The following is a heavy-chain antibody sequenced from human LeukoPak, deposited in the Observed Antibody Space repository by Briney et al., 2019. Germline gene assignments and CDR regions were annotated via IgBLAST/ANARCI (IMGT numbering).Heavy chain of an antibody. V-gene: IGHV4-39*07. Sequence: SETLSLTCTVSGGSISSSSYYWGWIRQPPGKGLEWIGSIYYSGSTYYNPSLKSRVTISVDTSKNQFSLKLSSVTAADTAVYYCARAQLERYLDWFSPALENWFDPWGQGTLVTVSS. J-gene: IGHJ5*02. CDR2: IYYSGST. CDR1: GGSISSSSYY. D-gene: IGHD3-9*01. CDR3: ARAQLERYLDWFSPALENWFDP.